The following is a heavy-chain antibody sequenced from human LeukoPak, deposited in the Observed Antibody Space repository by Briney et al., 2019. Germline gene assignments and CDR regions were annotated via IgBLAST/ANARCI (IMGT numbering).Heavy chain of an antibody. CDR3: ANEIRPNDY. CDR2: ISYDGSNK. V-gene: IGHV3-30*18. Sequence: GGSLRLSCAASGFTFSSYGMHWVRQAPGKGLEWVSVISYDGSNKYFADSVKGRFTISRDNSKYTLYLQMNSLRAEDTAVYYCANEIRPNDYWGQGTQVTVSS. D-gene: IGHD4-17*01. J-gene: IGHJ4*02. CDR1: GFTFSSYG.